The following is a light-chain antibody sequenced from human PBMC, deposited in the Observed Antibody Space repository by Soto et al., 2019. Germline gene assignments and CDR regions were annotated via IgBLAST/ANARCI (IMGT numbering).Light chain of an antibody. V-gene: IGLV2-11*01. Sequence: QSALTQPRSVSGSPGQSVTISCTGTNIYVSWYQHHPGKAPKLMIYDVSKRPSGVPDRFSGSKSGNTASLTISGLQAEDEVDYYCCSYVGSYTLIFGGGTKLTVL. CDR1: NIY. J-gene: IGLJ2*01. CDR3: CSYVGSYTLI. CDR2: DVS.